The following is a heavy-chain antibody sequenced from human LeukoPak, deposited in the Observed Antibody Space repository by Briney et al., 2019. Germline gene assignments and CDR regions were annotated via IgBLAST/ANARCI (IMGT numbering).Heavy chain of an antibody. J-gene: IGHJ3*02. Sequence: GGSLRLSCAASGFTFSSYSMNWVRQAPGKGLEWVSSISSSSSYIYYADSVKGRFTISRDNAKNSLYLQMNSLRAEDTAVYYCASFKAAGTQVYDIWGQGTMVTVSS. V-gene: IGHV3-21*01. CDR1: GFTFSSYS. CDR2: ISSSSSYI. CDR3: ASFKAAGTQVYDI. D-gene: IGHD6-13*01.